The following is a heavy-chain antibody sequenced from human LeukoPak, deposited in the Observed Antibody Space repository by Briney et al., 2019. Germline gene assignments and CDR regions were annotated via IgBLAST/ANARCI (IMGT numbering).Heavy chain of an antibody. D-gene: IGHD1-26*01. V-gene: IGHV3-15*01. CDR2: IKSKTDGGTT. J-gene: IGHJ3*02. CDR1: GFTFSNAW. CDR3: TTALLKWELLGAFDI. Sequence: GGSLRLSCAASGFTFSNAWMSWVRQAPGKGLEWVGRIKSKTDGGTTDYAAPVKGRFTISRDDSKNTLYLQMNSLKTEDTAVYYCTTALLKWELLGAFDIWGQGTMVTVSS.